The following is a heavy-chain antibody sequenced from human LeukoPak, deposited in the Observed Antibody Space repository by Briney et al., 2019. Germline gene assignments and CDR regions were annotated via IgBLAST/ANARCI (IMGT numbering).Heavy chain of an antibody. J-gene: IGHJ1*01. CDR2: MSGDGGGT. Sequence: GGSLRLSCAASGFTFDDYAMHWVRQAPGKGLEWVSLMSGDGGGTYYADSVKGRFTISRDNSKNSLYLQMNSLRTEDTAFYYCAKDTASSVWGQGTLVTVSS. CDR3: AKDTASSV. D-gene: IGHD6-25*01. CDR1: GFTFDDYA. V-gene: IGHV3-43*02.